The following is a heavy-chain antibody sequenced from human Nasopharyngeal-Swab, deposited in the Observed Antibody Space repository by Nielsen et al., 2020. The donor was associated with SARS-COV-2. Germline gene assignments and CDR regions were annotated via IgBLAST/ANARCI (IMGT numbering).Heavy chain of an antibody. Sequence: GGSLRLSCAASGFIFSNAWMSWVRQAPGKGLEWVGRIKSKTDGGTTDYAAPAKGRFTISRDDSKNTLYLQMNSLKTEDTAVYYCTTIVGANGGDDYWGQGTLVTVSS. V-gene: IGHV3-15*01. CDR3: TTIVGANGGDDY. J-gene: IGHJ4*02. D-gene: IGHD1-26*01. CDR2: IKSKTDGGTT. CDR1: GFIFSNAW.